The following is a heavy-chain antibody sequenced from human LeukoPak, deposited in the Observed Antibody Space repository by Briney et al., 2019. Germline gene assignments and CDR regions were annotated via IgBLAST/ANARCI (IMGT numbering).Heavy chain of an antibody. CDR3: ARGPRDGDYPFDY. D-gene: IGHD4-17*01. CDR1: GGSISSGAYY. V-gene: IGHV4-31*03. CDR2: IYYSGST. J-gene: IGHJ4*02. Sequence: SQTLSLTCTVSGGSISSGAYYWTWVRQHPGTGLEWIGYIYYSGSTYYNPSLKSRVTISVDTSKNQFSLKLSSVTAADTAVYYCARGPRDGDYPFDYWGQGTLVTVSS.